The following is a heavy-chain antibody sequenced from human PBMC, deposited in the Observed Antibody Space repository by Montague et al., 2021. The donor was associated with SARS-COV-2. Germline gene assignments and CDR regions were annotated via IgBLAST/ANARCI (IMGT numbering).Heavy chain of an antibody. CDR3: ARGFRSVVPAALGVAFYYYFDMDV. J-gene: IGHJ6*02. Sequence: SETLSLTCAVYGGSFSGYYWSWIRQPPGKGLEWIGEINHSGSTNXNPSLKSRVTISVDTSKNQFSLKLSSVTAADTAVYFCARGFRSVVPAALGVAFYYYFDMDVWGQGTTVTVSS. CDR2: INHSGST. CDR1: GGSFSGYY. V-gene: IGHV4-34*01. D-gene: IGHD2-2*01.